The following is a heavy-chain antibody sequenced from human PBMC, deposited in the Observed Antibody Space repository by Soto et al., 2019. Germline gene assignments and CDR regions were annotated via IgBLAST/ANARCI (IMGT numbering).Heavy chain of an antibody. J-gene: IGHJ4*02. CDR1: GFTFDEYT. CDR3: AKERLGRGIDY. Sequence: EVLLEESGGAVVQPGGSLRVSCVASGFTFDEYTMHWVRQAPGKGPEWISTVNNGGGGTYYADSVKGRFTISRDNSKNTLYLQVSSLRAEDTAVYYCAKERLGRGIDYWGQGILVTVSS. V-gene: IGHV3-23*04. CDR2: VNNGGGGT. D-gene: IGHD3-10*01.